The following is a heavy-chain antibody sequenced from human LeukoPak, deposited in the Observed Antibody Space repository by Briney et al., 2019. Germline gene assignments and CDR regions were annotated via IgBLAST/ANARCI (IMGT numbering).Heavy chain of an antibody. D-gene: IGHD3-22*01. V-gene: IGHV1-46*01. CDR2: INPSGGGT. Sequence: ASVKVSCKASGYIFTNYYMYWMRQAPGQGLEWMGLINPSGGGTNYAQKFQGRVTMTRDMSTSTVYMELSSLRSEDTAVYYCARQIEEYYYDSSGYQPHWYFDLWGRGTLVTVSS. CDR3: ARQIEEYYYDSSGYQPHWYFDL. J-gene: IGHJ2*01. CDR1: GYIFTNYY.